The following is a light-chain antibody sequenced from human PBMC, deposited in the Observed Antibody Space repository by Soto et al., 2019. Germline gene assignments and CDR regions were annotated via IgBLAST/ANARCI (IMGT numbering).Light chain of an antibody. V-gene: IGKV1-5*03. Sequence: DIQMTQSPSTLSASVGDTVTITCRASQTISNLLAWYQQKPGRAPTLLIYKASTLQSGVPSRFSGSVSGTEFTLTISSLQPDDVATYYCQQYNSYPYTFGQGTKLEIK. CDR3: QQYNSYPYT. CDR2: KAS. CDR1: QTISNL. J-gene: IGKJ2*01.